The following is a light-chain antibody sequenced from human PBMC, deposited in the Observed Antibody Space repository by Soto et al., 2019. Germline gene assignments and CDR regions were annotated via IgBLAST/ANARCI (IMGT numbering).Light chain of an antibody. CDR1: RSVLSNSNNKNF. Sequence: DIVMTQSPDSLAVALGERATINCKSSRSVLSNSNNKNFLAWYQRKAGQPPKLLFYWASTRGSGVPDRFSGSGSGTDFTLTISGLQAEDVAIYYSQQYFGTPLTFGGGTKVEIK. J-gene: IGKJ4*01. CDR2: WAS. V-gene: IGKV4-1*01. CDR3: QQYFGTPLT.